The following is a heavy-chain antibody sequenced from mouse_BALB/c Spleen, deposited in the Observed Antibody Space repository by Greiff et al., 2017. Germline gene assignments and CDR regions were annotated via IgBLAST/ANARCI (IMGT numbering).Heavy chain of an antibody. CDR3: ARDYYVDY. D-gene: IGHD1-1*01. V-gene: IGHV7-3*02. CDR2: IRNKANGYTT. J-gene: IGHJ4*01. CDR1: GFTFTDYY. Sequence: EVQLVESGGGLVQPGGSLRLSCATSGFTFTDYYMSWVRQPPGKALEWLGFIRNKANGYTTEYSASVKGRFTISRDNSQSILYLQMNTLRAEDSATYYCARDYYVDYWGQGTSVTVSS.